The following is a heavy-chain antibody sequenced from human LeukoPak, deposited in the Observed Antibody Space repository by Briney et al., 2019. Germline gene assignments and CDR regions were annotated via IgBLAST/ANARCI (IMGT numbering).Heavy chain of an antibody. J-gene: IGHJ5*02. Sequence: GGSVRLLCDSCGFILRRHDMGWVRQAPAKGLEWVSAIRGSGANTYYADPAKGRFTIPRDNAKNTVYLQMNSLRADDTAVYYCARFPSSSYSGGLPDRVYPWGHGTLATVSS. CDR3: ARFPSSSYSGGLPDRVYP. CDR1: GFILRRHD. V-gene: IGHV3-23*01. D-gene: IGHD3-22*01. CDR2: IRGSGANT.